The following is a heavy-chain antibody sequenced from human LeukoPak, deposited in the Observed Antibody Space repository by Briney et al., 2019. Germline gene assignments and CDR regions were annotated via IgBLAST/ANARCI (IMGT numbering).Heavy chain of an antibody. CDR2: IDPSDSYT. J-gene: IGHJ4*02. CDR3: ARRPRYSGYTFDY. D-gene: IGHD5-12*01. V-gene: IGHV5-10-1*01. CDR1: GYSFTSYW. Sequence: GESLKISCKGSGYSFTSYWISWVRQMPGKGLEWMGRIDPSDSYTNYSPSFQGHVTISADKSISTAYLQWSSLRASDTAMYYCARRPRYSGYTFDYWGQGTLVTVSS.